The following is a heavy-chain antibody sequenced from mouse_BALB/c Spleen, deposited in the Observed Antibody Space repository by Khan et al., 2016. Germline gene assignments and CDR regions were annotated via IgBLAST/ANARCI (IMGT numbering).Heavy chain of an antibody. Sequence: EVQLQESGGGLVKPGGSLKLSCAATGFTFSDYYMYWVRQTSEKRLEWVATISDGGSYTYYPDSVKGRFTISRDNAKNNLYLQMSSLKSEDTAMYYSARAPYGSSYGFAYWGQGTLVTVSA. V-gene: IGHV5-4*02. J-gene: IGHJ3*01. CDR2: ISDGGSYT. CDR3: ARAPYGSSYGFAY. CDR1: GFTFSDYY. D-gene: IGHD1-1*01.